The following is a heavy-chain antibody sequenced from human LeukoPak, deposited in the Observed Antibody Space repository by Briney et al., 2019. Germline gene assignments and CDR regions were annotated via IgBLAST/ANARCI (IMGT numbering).Heavy chain of an antibody. CDR3: ARDLGRAGVYYYYGMDV. D-gene: IGHD3-10*01. J-gene: IGHJ6*02. Sequence: GGPVRLSCAASGFTLSSKYMSWPRQAPGKGLEWVSVIYDGGSKYYADSVKGRLTISRDNSKNTLYLQINSLRAEDTAVYYCARDLGRAGVYYYYGMDVWGQGTTVTVSS. CDR2: IYDGGSK. CDR1: GFTLSSKY. V-gene: IGHV3-53*01.